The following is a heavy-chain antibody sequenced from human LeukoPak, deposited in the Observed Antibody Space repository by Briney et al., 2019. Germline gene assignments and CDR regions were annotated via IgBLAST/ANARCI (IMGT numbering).Heavy chain of an antibody. CDR3: ARHRGLNWNYGGYFDY. CDR1: GYSISSGHW. CDR2: INHSGST. Sequence: SETLSLTCAVSGYSISSGHWWSWVRQPPGKGLEWIGEINHSGSTNYNPSLTSRVIISVDTSKNQFSLKLSSVTAADTAVYYCARHRGLNWNYGGYFDYWGQGTLVTVSS. V-gene: IGHV4-4*02. D-gene: IGHD1-7*01. J-gene: IGHJ4*02.